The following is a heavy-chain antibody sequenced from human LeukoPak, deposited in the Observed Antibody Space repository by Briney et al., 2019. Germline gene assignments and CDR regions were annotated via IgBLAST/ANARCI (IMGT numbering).Heavy chain of an antibody. J-gene: IGHJ5*02. CDR3: ARDKDSSSWYDVGWFDP. CDR1: GYTFTGYY. D-gene: IGHD6-13*01. V-gene: IGHV1-2*02. Sequence: ASVKVSCKASGYTFTGYYMHWVRQAPGQGLEWMGWINPNSGGTNYAQKFQGRVTMTRDTSTSTVYMELGSLRSEDTAVYYCARDKDSSSWYDVGWFDPWGQGTLVTVSS. CDR2: INPNSGGT.